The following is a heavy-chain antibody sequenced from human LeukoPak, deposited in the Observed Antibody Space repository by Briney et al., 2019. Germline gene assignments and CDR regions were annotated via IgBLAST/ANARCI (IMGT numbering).Heavy chain of an antibody. CDR3: ARSLGYCSGGSCYLPYNWFDP. V-gene: IGHV1-69*05. CDR1: GGTFSSYA. D-gene: IGHD2-15*01. J-gene: IGHJ5*02. CDR2: IIPIFGTA. Sequence: GASVKVSCQASGGTFSSYAISWVRQAPGQGLEWMGGIIPIFGTANYAQKFQGRVTITTDESTSTAYVELSSLRSEDTAVYYCARSLGYCSGGSCYLPYNWFDPWGQGTLVTVSS.